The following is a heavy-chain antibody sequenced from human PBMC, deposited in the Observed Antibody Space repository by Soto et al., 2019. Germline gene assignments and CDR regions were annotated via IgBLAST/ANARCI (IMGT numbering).Heavy chain of an antibody. V-gene: IGHV6-1*01. CDR1: ADSVSSNTAS. CDR3: AKGDNLGPKTGYAFDP. D-gene: IGHD5-12*01. CDR2: TYFRSKWYN. Sequence: SQTLSLPCAISADSVSSNTASWNWIRQSPSRGLEWLGRTYFRSKWYNDYAVSVKSRIIINPDTSNNQFSLQLNSVTPEDTAVYFCAKGDNLGPKTGYAFDPWGQGIMVTVSS. J-gene: IGHJ5*02.